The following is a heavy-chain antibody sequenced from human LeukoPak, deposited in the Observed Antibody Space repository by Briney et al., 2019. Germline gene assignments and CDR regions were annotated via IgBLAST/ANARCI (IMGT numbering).Heavy chain of an antibody. CDR3: AKDFGLSGPVDQRDY. J-gene: IGHJ4*02. Sequence: SGGSLRLSCAASGFTFSSYAMSWVRQAPGKGLEWVSAISGSGGSTYYADSVKGRFTISRDNSKNTLYLQMNSLRAEDTAVCYCAKDFGLSGPVDQRDYWGQGTLVTVSS. D-gene: IGHD3-3*01. CDR1: GFTFSSYA. V-gene: IGHV3-23*01. CDR2: ISGSGGST.